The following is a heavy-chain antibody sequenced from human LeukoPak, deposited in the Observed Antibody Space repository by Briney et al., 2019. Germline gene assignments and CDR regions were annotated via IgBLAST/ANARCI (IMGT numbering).Heavy chain of an antibody. V-gene: IGHV4-34*01. Sequence: KPSETLSLTCAVYGGSLSGYYWSWIRQPPGKGLEWIGEINHSGSTNYNPSLKSRVTISVDTSKNQCSLKLSSVTAADTAVYYCARGYCRGTSCNRYTFDMWGQGTMVTVSS. CDR1: GGSLSGYY. CDR2: INHSGST. CDR3: ARGYCRGTSCNRYTFDM. J-gene: IGHJ3*02. D-gene: IGHD2-2*01.